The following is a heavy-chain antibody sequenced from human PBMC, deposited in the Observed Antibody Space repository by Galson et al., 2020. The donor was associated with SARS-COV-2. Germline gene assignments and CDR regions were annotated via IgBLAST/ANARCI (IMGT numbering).Heavy chain of an antibody. CDR3: ARDHGYSGYDPSVYYYYMDV. V-gene: IGHV1-69*06. J-gene: IGHJ6*03. CDR1: GGTFSSYA. D-gene: IGHD5-12*01. Sequence: SVKVSCKASGGTFSSYAISWVRQAPGQGLEWMGGIIPIFGTANYAQKFQGRVTITADKYTSTAYMELSSLRSEDTAVYYCARDHGYSGYDPSVYYYYMDVWGKGTTVTVSS. CDR2: IIPIFGTA.